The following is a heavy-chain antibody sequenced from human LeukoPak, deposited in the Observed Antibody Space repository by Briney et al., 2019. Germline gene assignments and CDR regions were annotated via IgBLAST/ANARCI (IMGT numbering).Heavy chain of an antibody. CDR3: ARGSGFVVVPAANAFDI. Sequence: VASVKVSCKASGGTFSSYAISWVRQAPGQGLEWMGGIIPIFGTANYAQKFQGRVTITADESTSTAYMELSSLRSEDTAVYYCARGSGFVVVPAANAFDIWGQGTMVTVSS. CDR1: GGTFSSYA. CDR2: IIPIFGTA. J-gene: IGHJ3*02. D-gene: IGHD2-2*01. V-gene: IGHV1-69*13.